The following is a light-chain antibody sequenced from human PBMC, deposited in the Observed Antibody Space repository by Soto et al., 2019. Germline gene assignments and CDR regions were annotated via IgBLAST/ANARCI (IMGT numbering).Light chain of an antibody. CDR2: EVN. V-gene: IGLV2-23*02. J-gene: IGLJ1*01. CDR1: SSDIGTYNL. Sequence: QSLLPQPSSVSGSPGQSITISCTGTSSDIGTYNLVSWYQQHPGKAPKLMIYEVNKRPSGVSDRFSGSKSGNTASLTISGLQAEDEADYYCCSYAGSSTLYVFGTGSKVTVL. CDR3: CSYAGSSTLYV.